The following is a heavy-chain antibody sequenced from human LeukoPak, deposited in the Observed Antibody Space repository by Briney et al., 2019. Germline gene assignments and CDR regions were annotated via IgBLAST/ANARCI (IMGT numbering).Heavy chain of an antibody. Sequence: GGSLRLSCAASGFTFSSYGMHRVRQAPGKGLEWVAVISYDGSNKYYADSVKGRFTISRDNSKNTLYLQMNSLRAEDTAVYYCAKNQGRRIVVVITTRDYFDYWGQGTLVTVSS. V-gene: IGHV3-30*18. CDR3: AKNQGRRIVVVITTRDYFDY. CDR1: GFTFSSYG. D-gene: IGHD3-22*01. CDR2: ISYDGSNK. J-gene: IGHJ4*02.